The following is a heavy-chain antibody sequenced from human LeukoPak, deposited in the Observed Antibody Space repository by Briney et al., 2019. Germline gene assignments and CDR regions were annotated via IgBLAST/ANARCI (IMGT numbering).Heavy chain of an antibody. J-gene: IGHJ4*02. D-gene: IGHD1-26*01. CDR3: ARRIVGAGPFDY. CDR1: GFTFSDYY. V-gene: IGHV3-11*04. CDR2: ISSGGSTI. Sequence: GGSLRLSCAVSGFTFSDYYMSWIRQAPGKGLEWVSYISSGGSTISHADSVKGRFTISRDNAKNTLYLQMNSLRAEDTAVYYCARRIVGAGPFDYWGQGTLVTVSS.